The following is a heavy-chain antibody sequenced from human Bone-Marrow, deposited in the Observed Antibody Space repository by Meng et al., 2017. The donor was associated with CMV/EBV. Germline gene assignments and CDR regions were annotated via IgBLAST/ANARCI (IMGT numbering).Heavy chain of an antibody. J-gene: IGHJ5*02. D-gene: IGHD3-3*01. V-gene: IGHV4-34*01. CDR1: GGSFSGYY. Sequence: SQTLSLTCAVYGGSFSGYYCSWIRQPPGKGLEWIREINHSGSTNYNPSLKSRVTISVGTSKNQFSLKLSSVTAADTAVYYCARGVGDYDFWSGYRNWFDPWGQGTLVTVSS. CDR2: INHSGST. CDR3: ARGVGDYDFWSGYRNWFDP.